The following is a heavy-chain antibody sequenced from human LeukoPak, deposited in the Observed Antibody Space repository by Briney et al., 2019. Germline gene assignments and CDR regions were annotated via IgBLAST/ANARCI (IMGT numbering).Heavy chain of an antibody. D-gene: IGHD3-22*01. Sequence: GGSLRLSCAASGFTFSSYSMNWVRQAPGKGLEWVSYISSSSSTIYYADSVKGRFTISRDNAKNSLYLQMNSLRAEDTAVYYCARDQTYYYDSSGSYYYYYGMDVWGQGTTVTVSS. CDR3: ARDQTYYYDSSGSYYYYYGMDV. CDR1: GFTFSSYS. V-gene: IGHV3-48*01. J-gene: IGHJ6*02. CDR2: ISSSSSTI.